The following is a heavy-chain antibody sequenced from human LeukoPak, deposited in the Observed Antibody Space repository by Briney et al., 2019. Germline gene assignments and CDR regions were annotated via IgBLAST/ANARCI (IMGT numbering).Heavy chain of an antibody. Sequence: ATVKVSCKASGYPFTTYYIHWVRQAPGQGLEWMGCINPKNGDSKYAQKFQGRVTMTRATSIATAYMEVSRLTSDDTAVYFCARAGYDYGDSSDFWGQGTLVTVSS. J-gene: IGHJ4*02. D-gene: IGHD4-17*01. CDR2: INPKNGDS. V-gene: IGHV1-2*02. CDR1: GYPFTTYY. CDR3: ARAGYDYGDSSDF.